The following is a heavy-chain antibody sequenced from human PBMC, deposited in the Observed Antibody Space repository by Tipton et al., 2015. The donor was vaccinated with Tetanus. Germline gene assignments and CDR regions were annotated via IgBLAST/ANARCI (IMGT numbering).Heavy chain of an antibody. Sequence: GLVKPSGTLSLTCAVSGGSISDTKWWAWVRQPPGKGLEWIGDIYHNGNTNYNPSFKSRVTMSVDKYRNHFSLTLTSVTAADTAVYFCARDGSPYDFWSGYPNSNYFFAMDVWGQGTTVTVSS. D-gene: IGHD3-3*01. CDR2: IYHNGNT. V-gene: IGHV4-4*02. CDR3: ARDGSPYDFWSGYPNSNYFFAMDV. CDR1: GGSISDTKW. J-gene: IGHJ6*02.